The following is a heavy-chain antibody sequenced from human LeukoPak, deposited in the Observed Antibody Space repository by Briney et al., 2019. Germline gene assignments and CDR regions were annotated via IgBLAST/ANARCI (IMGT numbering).Heavy chain of an antibody. V-gene: IGHV3-30*02. CDR2: IRYDGSNK. Sequence: GGSLRLSCAASGFTFSSYGMHWVRQAPGKGLEWVAFIRYDGSNKYYADSVKGRFTISRDNSKNTLYLQMNSLRAEDTAVYYCARAFESSSWLGAFDIWGQGTMVTVSS. CDR3: ARAFESSSWLGAFDI. D-gene: IGHD6-13*01. J-gene: IGHJ3*02. CDR1: GFTFSSYG.